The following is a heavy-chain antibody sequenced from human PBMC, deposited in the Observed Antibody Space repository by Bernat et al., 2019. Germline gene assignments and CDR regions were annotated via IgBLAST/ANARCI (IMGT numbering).Heavy chain of an antibody. CDR3: ARDGGWYPATPQFDY. Sequence: EVQLVESGGGLVKPGGSLRLSCAASGFTFSSYSMNWVRQAPGKGLEWVSSISSSSSYIYYADSVKGRLTSSRDNAKNSLYLQMNSLRAEDTAVYYCARDGGWYPATPQFDYWGQGTLVTVSS. J-gene: IGHJ4*02. CDR1: GFTFSSYS. CDR2: ISSSSSYI. D-gene: IGHD6-19*01. V-gene: IGHV3-21*01.